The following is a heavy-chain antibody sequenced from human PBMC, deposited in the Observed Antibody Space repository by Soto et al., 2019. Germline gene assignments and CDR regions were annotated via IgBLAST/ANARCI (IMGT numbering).Heavy chain of an antibody. CDR3: ARDLDYYERSGYVPGMDYSGMEV. CDR2: ISSSSSYI. D-gene: IGHD3-22*01. J-gene: IGHJ6*04. Sequence: PGGSLSLSCAASGFTFSSYSMNWVRQAPGKGLEWVSSISSSSSYIYYADSVKGRFTISRDNAKNSLYLQMNSLRAEDTAVYYCARDLDYYERSGYVPGMDYSGMEVWGKGTTVTVSS. V-gene: IGHV3-21*01. CDR1: GFTFSSYS.